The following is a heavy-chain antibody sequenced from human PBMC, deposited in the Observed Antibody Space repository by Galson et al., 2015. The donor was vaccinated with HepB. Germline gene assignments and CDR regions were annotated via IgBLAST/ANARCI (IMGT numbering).Heavy chain of an antibody. CDR2: ISYDENMK. CDR3: ARILSDSYFDY. CDR1: GFAFSRYA. V-gene: IGHV3-30*04. D-gene: IGHD2-8*01. Sequence: SLRLSCAASGFAFSRYAMHWVRQAPGKGLEWVALISYDENMKYNADSMKGRFTISRDNSKNILYLQMNSLRAEDTAVYYCARILSDSYFDYWGQGTLVTVSS. J-gene: IGHJ4*02.